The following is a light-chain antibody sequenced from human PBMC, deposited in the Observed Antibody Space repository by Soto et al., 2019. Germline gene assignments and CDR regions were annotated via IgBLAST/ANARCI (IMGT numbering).Light chain of an antibody. Sequence: QSVLTQPPSVSGAPGQRVTISCTGSSSNIGAGYDVHWYQQLPGTAPKLLMYGNSNRPSGVPDRFSGSKSGTSASLAITGLQADDEADYYCQSYDSSLSAYVLFGGGTKLTVL. CDR2: GNS. J-gene: IGLJ2*01. CDR1: SSNIGAGYD. V-gene: IGLV1-40*01. CDR3: QSYDSSLSAYVL.